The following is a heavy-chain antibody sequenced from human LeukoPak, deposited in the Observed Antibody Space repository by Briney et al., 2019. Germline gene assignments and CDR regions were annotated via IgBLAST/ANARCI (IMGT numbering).Heavy chain of an antibody. CDR1: GGSFSGYY. CDR2: INHSGST. J-gene: IGHJ4*02. V-gene: IGHV4-34*01. CDR3: ARGAPIFGVVPKRNFDY. Sequence: SETLSLTCAVYGGSFSGYYWSWIRQPPGKGLEWIGEINHSGSTNYNPSLKSRVTISVDTSKNQFSLKLSSVTAADTAVYYCARGAPIFGVVPKRNFDYWGQGTLVTVSS. D-gene: IGHD3-3*01.